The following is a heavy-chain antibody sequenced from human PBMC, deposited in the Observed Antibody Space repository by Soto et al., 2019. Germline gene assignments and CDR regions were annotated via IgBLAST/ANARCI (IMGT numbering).Heavy chain of an antibody. CDR1: GFTFSNSA. J-gene: IGHJ4*02. D-gene: IGHD1-7*01. CDR2: IVVDSNKT. Sequence: MQLVQSGSEVRKPGTSVKVSCQASGFTFSNSAVQWVRQVRGQRPEWMGWIVVDSNKTLYAQQFEERVTITRDVSTSTAYVELSSLRSDDTAIYYCAAIISRYNWNSIHWGPGTLVAVAS. CDR3: AAIISRYNWNSIH. V-gene: IGHV1-58*01.